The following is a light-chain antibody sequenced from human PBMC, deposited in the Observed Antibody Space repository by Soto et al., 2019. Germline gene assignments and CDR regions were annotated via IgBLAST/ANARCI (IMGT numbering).Light chain of an antibody. J-gene: IGKJ1*01. CDR3: QQSSNWWT. CDR2: DAS. V-gene: IGKV3-11*01. CDR1: QSVTRY. Sequence: EIVLTQSPATLSLSPGERATLSCRASQSVTRYLAWYQQKPGQAPRLLIYDASTRAAGIPARFSGSGSGTDFTLTISSLETEDFAVYFCQQSSNWWTFGQGTKVDIK.